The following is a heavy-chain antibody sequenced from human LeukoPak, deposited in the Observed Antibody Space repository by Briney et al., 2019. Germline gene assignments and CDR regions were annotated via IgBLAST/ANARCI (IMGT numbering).Heavy chain of an antibody. V-gene: IGHV3-53*01. J-gene: IGHJ4*02. Sequence: PEGSLRLSSAASGFTVSTNYMSWVRQAPGKGLEWVSVIYSGGSTYYADSVKGRFTISRDNSKNTLYLQMNSLRAEDTAVYYCASLTGGDYWGQGTLVTVSS. CDR2: IYSGGST. D-gene: IGHD1-14*01. CDR3: ASLTGGDY. CDR1: GFTVSTNY.